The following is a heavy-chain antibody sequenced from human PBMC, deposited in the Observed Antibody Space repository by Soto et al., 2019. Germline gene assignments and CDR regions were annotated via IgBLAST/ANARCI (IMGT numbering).Heavy chain of an antibody. Sequence: EVKLLQSGGGVVPPGVSLRLSCATSGFTFNTYPMTWVRQAPGKGLEWVSSISSTAGKTSSYADSVKGRFSISRDFAANPVYLQMDNVRVDDSAVYFCAKGVLTFHYGMEVWGQGPTVTVSS. V-gene: IGHV3-23*01. CDR3: AKGVLTFHYGMEV. CDR2: ISSTAGKTS. CDR1: GFTFNTYP. J-gene: IGHJ6*01. D-gene: IGHD3-9*01.